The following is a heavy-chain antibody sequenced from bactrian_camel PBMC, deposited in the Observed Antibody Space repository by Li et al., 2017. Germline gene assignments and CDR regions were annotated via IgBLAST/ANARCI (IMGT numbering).Heavy chain of an antibody. CDR1: GFTFSNYY. D-gene: IGHD4*01. CDR2: CYSGVGSSTT. CDR3: VREQKSGDYAPAFGY. J-gene: IGHJ6*01. V-gene: IGHV3S40*01. Sequence: VQLVESGGDLVQPGGSLRLSCVASGFTFSNYYMNWVRLAPGKGLEWVSVCYSGVGSSTTSYADSVKGRFTISHDKSKNTAYLQMNDLKPEDTAVYYCVREQKSGDYAPAFGYWGQGTQVTVS.